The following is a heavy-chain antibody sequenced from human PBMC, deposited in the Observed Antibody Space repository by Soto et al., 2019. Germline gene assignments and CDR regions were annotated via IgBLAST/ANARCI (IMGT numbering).Heavy chain of an antibody. CDR3: ARSGSGSFPYYFDY. D-gene: IGHD3-10*01. V-gene: IGHV4-30-2*01. Sequence: SETLSLTCAVSGGSISSGGYSWSWIRQPPGKGLEWIGYIYHSGSTYYNPSLKSRVTISVDRSKNQFSLKLSSVTAADTAVYYCARSGSGSFPYYFDYWGQGTLVTVSS. CDR1: GGSISSGGYS. CDR2: IYHSGST. J-gene: IGHJ4*02.